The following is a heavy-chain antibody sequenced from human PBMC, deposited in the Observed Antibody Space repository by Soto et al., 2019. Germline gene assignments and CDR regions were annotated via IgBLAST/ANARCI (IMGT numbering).Heavy chain of an antibody. Sequence: QMQLVESGGAVVQPGMSLRVSCAASGSSFISSGMHWVRQARDKGLEWVASLSYDGNFAHYADSVKGRFTISRDNSRKTLYLDMKSLRPDDSAGYYCAKGLFRSSDYWGQGTLVTVSS. J-gene: IGHJ4*02. CDR1: GSSFISSG. CDR3: AKGLFRSSDY. D-gene: IGHD1-26*01. CDR2: LSYDGNFA. V-gene: IGHV3-30*18.